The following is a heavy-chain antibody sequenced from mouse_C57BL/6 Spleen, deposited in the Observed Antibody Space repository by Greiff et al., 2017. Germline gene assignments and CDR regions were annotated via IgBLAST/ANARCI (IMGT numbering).Heavy chain of an antibody. Sequence: QVQLQQSGAELMKPGASVKLSCKATGYTFTGYWIEWVKQRPGHGLEWIGEILPGSGSTNYNEKFKGKATFTADTSSNTAYMQLSSLTTEDSAIYYSARTGALAAVVAAYFDYWGQGTTLTVSS. CDR1: GYTFTGYW. J-gene: IGHJ2*01. CDR3: ARTGALAAVVAAYFDY. V-gene: IGHV1-9*01. D-gene: IGHD1-1*01. CDR2: ILPGSGST.